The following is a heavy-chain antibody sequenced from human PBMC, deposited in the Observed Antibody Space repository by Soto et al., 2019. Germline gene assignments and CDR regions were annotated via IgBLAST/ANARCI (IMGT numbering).Heavy chain of an antibody. CDR2: IYPGDSDT. CDR1: GYSFTSYW. CDR3: ARTSAAGKYYYGMDV. J-gene: IGHJ6*02. D-gene: IGHD6-13*01. V-gene: IGHV5-51*01. Sequence: GESLKISCKGSGYSFTSYWIGWVRQMPGKGLEWMGIIYPGDSDTRYSPSFQDQVTISADKSISTAYLQWSGLKASDTAMYYCARTSAAGKYYYGMDVWGQGTTVTVSS.